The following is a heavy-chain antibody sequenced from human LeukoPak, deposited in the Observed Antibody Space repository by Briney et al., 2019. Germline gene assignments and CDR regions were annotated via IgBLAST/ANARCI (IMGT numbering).Heavy chain of an antibody. CDR1: GGSISSYY. V-gene: IGHV4-4*07. CDR3: ARGGVVPAASGSFDY. D-gene: IGHD2-2*01. CDR2: IYTSGST. Sequence: SETLSLTCTVSGGSISSYYWSWIRQPPGKGLEWIGRIYTSGSTNYNPSLKSRVTMSVDTSENQFSLKLSSVTAADTAVYYCARGGVVPAASGSFDYWGQGTLVTVSS. J-gene: IGHJ4*02.